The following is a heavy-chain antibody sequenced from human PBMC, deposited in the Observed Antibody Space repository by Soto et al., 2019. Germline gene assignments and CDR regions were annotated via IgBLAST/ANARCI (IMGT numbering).Heavy chain of an antibody. Sequence: QVKLQESGPGLVKPSQTLSLTCTVSGGSISSGDYYWSWIRQHPGKGLEWIGYIYRSGSTYYNPSLKSRVTMSVERSKNQFSLKLSSVTAADTTVYYCARDFDDSGTSYFAYWGQGILVTVSS. V-gene: IGHV4-31*03. CDR1: GGSISSGDYY. J-gene: IGHJ4*02. CDR3: ARDFDDSGTSYFAY. CDR2: IYRSGST. D-gene: IGHD3-10*01.